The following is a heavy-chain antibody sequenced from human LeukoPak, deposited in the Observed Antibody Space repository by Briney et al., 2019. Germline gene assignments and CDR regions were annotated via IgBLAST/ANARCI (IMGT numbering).Heavy chain of an antibody. CDR1: GGSISSSNYY. J-gene: IGHJ4*02. CDR2: IYYSGST. V-gene: IGHV4-39*01. Sequence: SETLSLTCTVSGGSISSSNYYWGWIRQPPGKGLEWIGSIYYSGSTYYNPSLKSRVTISVDTSKNQFSLKLSSVTAADTAVYYCARAVPTSRSYHSDYWGQGTLVTVSS. D-gene: IGHD1-26*01. CDR3: ARAVPTSRSYHSDY.